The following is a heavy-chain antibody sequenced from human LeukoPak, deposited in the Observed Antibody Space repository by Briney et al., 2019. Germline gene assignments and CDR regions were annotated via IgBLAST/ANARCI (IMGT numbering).Heavy chain of an antibody. D-gene: IGHD2-2*01. CDR3: AGDHEYQLLSGSYDP. Sequence: ASVKVSCKASGYTFTGYYMHWVRQAPGQGLEWMGWINPNSGGTNYAQKFQGRVTMTRDTSISTAYMELSRLRSDDTAVYYCAGDHEYQLLSGSYDPWGQGTLVTVSS. V-gene: IGHV1-2*02. CDR1: GYTFTGYY. J-gene: IGHJ5*02. CDR2: INPNSGGT.